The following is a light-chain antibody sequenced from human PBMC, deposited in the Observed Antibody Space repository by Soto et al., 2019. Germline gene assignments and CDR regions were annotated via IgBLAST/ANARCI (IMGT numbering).Light chain of an antibody. V-gene: IGLV1-47*02. CDR1: SSNIGGTNY. Sequence: QSVLTQPPSASGTPGQKVFISCSGSSSNIGGTNYAYWYQQLPGAAPKLLMHSNNLRPSGVPERISGSKFGTAASLAISGLRSEDEAVYYCASWDDRLGDVMFGGGTKLTV. CDR2: SNN. CDR3: ASWDDRLGDVM. J-gene: IGLJ3*02.